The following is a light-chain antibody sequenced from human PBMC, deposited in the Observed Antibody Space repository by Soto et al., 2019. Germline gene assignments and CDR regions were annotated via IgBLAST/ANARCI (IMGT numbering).Light chain of an antibody. CDR2: GNS. CDR1: SSNIGAGYD. Sequence: QSVLTQPPSVSGAPGQRVTISCTGSSSNIGAGYDVHWYQQLPGTAPKLLIYGNSNRPSGVPDRISGSKSGTSASLAISGLQAEDEADYYCQSFDSGLSGGVFGGGTKLTVL. V-gene: IGLV1-40*01. CDR3: QSFDSGLSGGV. J-gene: IGLJ2*01.